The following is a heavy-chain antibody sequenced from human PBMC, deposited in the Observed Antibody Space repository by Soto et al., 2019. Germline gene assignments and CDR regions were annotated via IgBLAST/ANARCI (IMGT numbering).Heavy chain of an antibody. Sequence: QVQLVQSGPEVKKSGSSVKVSCKLSGGTFTTDTISWLRRAPGQGLEWMGRIIPILGTGNYAQKFQGRVTITEDKSTNTGDMELSSLTSEDTAVYDCAREEGSYNMGTFPFYYLDVWGNGTTVTVSS. D-gene: IGHD3-10*01. CDR1: GGTFTTDT. V-gene: IGHV1-69*08. CDR3: AREEGSYNMGTFPFYYLDV. J-gene: IGHJ6*03. CDR2: IIPILGTG.